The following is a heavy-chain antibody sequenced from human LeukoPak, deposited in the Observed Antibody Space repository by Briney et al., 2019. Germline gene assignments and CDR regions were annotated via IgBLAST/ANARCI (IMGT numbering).Heavy chain of an antibody. CDR3: ARVRAPHSYGGNGMDV. V-gene: IGHV1-69*13. Sequence: SVKVSCKASGGTFSSYAISWVRQAPGQGLEWMGGIIPIFGTANYAQKFQGRVTITADESTSTAYMELSSLRSEDTAVYYCARVRAPHSYGGNGMDVWGQGTTVTVSS. J-gene: IGHJ6*02. D-gene: IGHD5-18*01. CDR1: GGTFSSYA. CDR2: IIPIFGTA.